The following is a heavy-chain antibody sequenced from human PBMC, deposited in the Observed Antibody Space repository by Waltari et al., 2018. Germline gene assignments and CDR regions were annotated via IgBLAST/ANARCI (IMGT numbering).Heavy chain of an antibody. CDR2: ISYDGSNK. Sequence: QVQLVESGGGVVQPGRSLRLSCAASGFPFSSYGMHWVRQAPGKGLEWVAVISYDGSNKYYADSVKGRFTISRDNSKNTLYLQMNSLRAEDTAVYYCAKDRSKSGGSWGGYWGQGTLVTVSS. J-gene: IGHJ4*02. D-gene: IGHD2-15*01. V-gene: IGHV3-30*18. CDR1: GFPFSSYG. CDR3: AKDRSKSGGSWGGY.